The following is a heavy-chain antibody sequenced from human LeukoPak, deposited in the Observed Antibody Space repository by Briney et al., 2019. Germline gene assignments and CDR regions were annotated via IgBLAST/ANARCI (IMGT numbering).Heavy chain of an antibody. V-gene: IGHV3-74*01. J-gene: IGHJ4*02. CDR2: IKSDGSSE. Sequence: PGGXLXXSCAASGFTFSSYWMHWVRQAPGKGLGWVSRIKSDGSSENYAEAVKGGFTISRDKDKKTMHVEMNRQRDEETAVYYCATSPPDSSKVYWSQPTLVTVSS. D-gene: IGHD6-13*01. CDR1: GFTFSSYW. CDR3: ATSPPDSSKVY.